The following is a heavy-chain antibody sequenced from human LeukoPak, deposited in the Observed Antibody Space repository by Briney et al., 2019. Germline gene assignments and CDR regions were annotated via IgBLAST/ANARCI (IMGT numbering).Heavy chain of an antibody. Sequence: GASVKVSCKTSGYTFTDYYIHWVRQAPGQGLEFMGWVNPHSGGTNYAQKFQGRVTMTRDTSISTAYMELSSLRSEDTAVYYCAILRSDYYDSSGYDHYWGQGTLVTVSS. CDR2: VNPHSGGT. CDR1: GYTFTDYY. J-gene: IGHJ4*02. CDR3: AILRSDYYDSSGYDHY. V-gene: IGHV1-2*02. D-gene: IGHD3-22*01.